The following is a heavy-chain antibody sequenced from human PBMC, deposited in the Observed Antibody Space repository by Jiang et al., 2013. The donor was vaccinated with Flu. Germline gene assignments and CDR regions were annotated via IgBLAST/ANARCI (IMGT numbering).Heavy chain of an antibody. CDR3: ARLRWTSNWFDP. CDR2: IYYSGST. V-gene: IGHV4-39*01. D-gene: IGHD2-15*01. CDR1: GGSISSSSYY. J-gene: IGHJ5*02. Sequence: PGLVKPSETLSLTCTVSGGSISSSSYYWGWIRQPPGKGLEWIGSIYYSGSTYYNPSLKSRVTISVDTSKNQFSLKLSSVTAADTAVYYCARLRWTSNWFDPWGQGTLVTVSS.